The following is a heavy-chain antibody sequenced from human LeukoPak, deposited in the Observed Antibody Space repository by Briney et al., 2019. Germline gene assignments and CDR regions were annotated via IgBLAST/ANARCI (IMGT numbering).Heavy chain of an antibody. Sequence: GGSLRLSCAASGFTFDDYTMHWVRQAPGKGLEGVSLISWDGGCTYFADSVKGRFTTSRDNSKNSLYLQMNSLRTEDTALYYCAKEGSGSWYLNYLGYWGQGTLVTVSS. J-gene: IGHJ4*02. CDR1: GFTFDDYT. CDR2: ISWDGGCT. CDR3: AKEGSGSWYLNYLGY. V-gene: IGHV3-43*01. D-gene: IGHD6-13*01.